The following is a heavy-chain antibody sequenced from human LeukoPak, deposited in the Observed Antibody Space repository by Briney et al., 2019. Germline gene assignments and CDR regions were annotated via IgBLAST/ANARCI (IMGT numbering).Heavy chain of an antibody. D-gene: IGHD2-21*02. CDR1: GYTFNSYG. Sequence: ASVNVSCKASGYTFNSYGISWVRQAPGQGREWMGWISAYNGNTNYAQKLQGRVTMTTDTSTSTAYMELRSLRSDDTAVYYCARAPYCGGDCYSAYYYYYGMDVWGQGTTVTVSS. J-gene: IGHJ6*02. CDR2: ISAYNGNT. V-gene: IGHV1-18*01. CDR3: ARAPYCGGDCYSAYYYYYGMDV.